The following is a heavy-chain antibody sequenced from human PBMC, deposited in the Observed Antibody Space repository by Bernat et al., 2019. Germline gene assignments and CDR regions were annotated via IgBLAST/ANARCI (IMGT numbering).Heavy chain of an antibody. J-gene: IGHJ3*02. CDR2: VYSSGST. Sequence: QLQLQESGPGLVKPSETLSLTCTVSAGSISSHNYFWGWIREPPGKGLEWIGSVYSSGSTYYNPSLKGRVTISVDTSKNQFSLKLTSVTAADTAVYYCATPWNATYYYGSSGYYGWDAFDTWGQGTMVTVSS. D-gene: IGHD3-22*01. CDR1: AGSISSHNYF. V-gene: IGHV4-39*01. CDR3: ATPWNATYYYGSSGYYGWDAFDT.